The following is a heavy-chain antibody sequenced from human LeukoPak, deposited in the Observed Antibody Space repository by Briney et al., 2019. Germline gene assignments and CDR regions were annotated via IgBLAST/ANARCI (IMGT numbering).Heavy chain of an antibody. J-gene: IGHJ5*02. CDR2: ITISGHTK. Sequence: GGSLRLSCAASGFDLSTYEMNWVRQAPGKGLEWIADITISGHTKNYANSVKGRFTISRDNARTSLYLQMNSLRVEDTGVYYCARGDPHADLWGQGTLVTVSS. CDR1: GFDLSTYE. V-gene: IGHV3-48*03. CDR3: ARGDPHADL. D-gene: IGHD3-16*01.